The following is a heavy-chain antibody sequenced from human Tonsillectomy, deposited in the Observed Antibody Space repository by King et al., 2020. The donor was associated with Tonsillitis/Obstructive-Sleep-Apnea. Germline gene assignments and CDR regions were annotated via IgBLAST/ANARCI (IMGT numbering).Heavy chain of an antibody. J-gene: IGHJ4*02. CDR3: ARGGPVPYYYDSSGYPTDY. V-gene: IGHV1-2*02. CDR1: GYTFTGYY. CDR2: INPNSGGT. Sequence: QVQLVESGAEVKKPGASVKVSCKASGYTFTGYYMHWVRQAPGQGLEWMGWINPNSGGTNYAQKFQGRVTMTRDTSISTAYMELSRLGSDDTAGYYCARGGPVPYYYDSSGYPTDYWGQGTLVTVSS. D-gene: IGHD3-22*01.